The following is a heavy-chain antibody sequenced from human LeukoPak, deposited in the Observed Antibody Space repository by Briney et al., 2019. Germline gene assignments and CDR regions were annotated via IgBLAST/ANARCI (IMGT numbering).Heavy chain of an antibody. CDR3: ARSIAVTTENDY. D-gene: IGHD4-11*01. CDR2: ISAYNGNT. CDR1: GYTFTSYG. Sequence: ASVKVPCKASGYTFTSYGISWVRQAPGQGLEWMGWISAYNGNTNYAQKLQGRVTMTTDTSTSTAYMELRSLRSDDTAVYYCARSIAVTTENDYWGQGTLVTVSS. J-gene: IGHJ4*02. V-gene: IGHV1-18*01.